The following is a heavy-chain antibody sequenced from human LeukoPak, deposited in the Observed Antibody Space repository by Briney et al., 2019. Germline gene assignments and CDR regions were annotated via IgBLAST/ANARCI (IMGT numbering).Heavy chain of an antibody. D-gene: IGHD6-13*01. CDR2: IEKNTDGGTT. Sequence: PGGSLRLSCTATGFIFSKAWMSWVRQAPGKGLEWVGRIEKNTDGGTTDYAAPVKGRFTISRDNAKNSLYLQMNSLRAEDTAVYYCARASSAYSSSWRGYWYFDLWGRGTLVTVSS. CDR1: GFIFSKAW. CDR3: ARASSAYSSSWRGYWYFDL. V-gene: IGHV3-15*04. J-gene: IGHJ2*01.